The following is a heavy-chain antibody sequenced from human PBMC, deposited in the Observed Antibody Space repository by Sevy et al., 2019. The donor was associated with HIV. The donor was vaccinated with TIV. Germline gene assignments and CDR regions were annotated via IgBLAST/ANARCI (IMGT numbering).Heavy chain of an antibody. CDR2: IKQDGSVK. Sequence: GGSLRLSCVASGFTLNSYWMHWVRQAPGKGLEWVANIKQDGSVKYYLDSVKGRFTISRDNARNLLYLQMNSLRVEDTALYYCVRAIAADGSFWGQGTLVTVSS. V-gene: IGHV3-7*01. CDR1: GFTLNSYW. CDR3: VRAIAADGSF. J-gene: IGHJ4*02. D-gene: IGHD6-13*01.